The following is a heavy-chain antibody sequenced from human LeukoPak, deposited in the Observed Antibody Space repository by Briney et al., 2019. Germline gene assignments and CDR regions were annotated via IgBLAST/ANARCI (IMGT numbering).Heavy chain of an antibody. CDR3: AKQGCDRPIFYALGY. CDR1: GFTFSDYY. D-gene: IGHD2/OR15-2a*01. Sequence: GSLRLSCAASGFTFSDYYWGWVRQPPGKGLEWLGSIYYGGSTYYSPSLKSRLTMSVDTTKNQFSLTLDSVTAADSALYFCAKQGCDRPIFYALGYWGKGTLVTVP. V-gene: IGHV4-38-2*01. J-gene: IGHJ4*02. CDR2: IYYGGST.